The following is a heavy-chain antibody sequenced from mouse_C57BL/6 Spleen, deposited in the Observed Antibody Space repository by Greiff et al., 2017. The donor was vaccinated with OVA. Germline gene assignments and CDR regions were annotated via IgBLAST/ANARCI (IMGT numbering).Heavy chain of an antibody. CDR3: ARGGDYYGSSVDDLDY. CDR1: GYTFTSYW. D-gene: IGHD1-1*01. V-gene: IGHV1-53*01. J-gene: IGHJ2*01. Sequence: QVQLQQPGTELVKPGASVKLSCKASGYTFTSYWMHWVKQRPGQGLEWIGNINPSNGGTNYNEKFKSKATLTVDKSSSTAYMQLSSLTSEDSAVDYGARGGDYYGSSVDDLDYWGQGTTRTVSS. CDR2: INPSNGGT.